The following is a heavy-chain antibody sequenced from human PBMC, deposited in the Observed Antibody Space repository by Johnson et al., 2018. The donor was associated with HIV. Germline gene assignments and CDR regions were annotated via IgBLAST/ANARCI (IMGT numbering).Heavy chain of an antibody. D-gene: IGHD2-21*01. CDR1: GFTFSSYD. J-gene: IGHJ3*02. CDR3: AREESIVVVIAIQAFDI. CDR2: ILHDGSNT. Sequence: QVQLVESGGGVVQPGRSLRLSCAASGFTFSSYDMHWVRQAPGKGLEWVAVILHDGSNTNYADSVKGRFTISRDNSKNTLYLQMNSLRTEDTAVYYCAREESIVVVIAIQAFDIWGQGTMVTVSS. V-gene: IGHV3-30*04.